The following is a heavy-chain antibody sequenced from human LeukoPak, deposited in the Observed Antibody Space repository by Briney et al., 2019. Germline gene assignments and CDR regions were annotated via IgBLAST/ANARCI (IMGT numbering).Heavy chain of an antibody. D-gene: IGHD2/OR15-2a*01. J-gene: IGHJ4*02. Sequence: PSETLSLTCTVSGGSISTRDYYWGWIRQPPGKGLEWIGSVSYSGRTYYNPSLKSQVTIFVDTSQNQFSLELSSVTAADTAVYYCAKYQIGTMFDFWGQGTLVTVSS. CDR1: GGSISTRDYY. V-gene: IGHV4-39*01. CDR2: VSYSGRT. CDR3: AKYQIGTMFDF.